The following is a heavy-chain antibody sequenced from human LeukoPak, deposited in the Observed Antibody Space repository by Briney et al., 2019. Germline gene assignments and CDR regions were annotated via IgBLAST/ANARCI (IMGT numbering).Heavy chain of an antibody. Sequence: PGGSLRLSCAASGFTFSSYSMNWVRQAPGKGLEWVSSISSSSSYIYYADSVKGRFTISRDNAKNSLYLQMNSLRAEDTAVYYCARGPSYGSRSDYLDYWGQGILVTVSS. CDR2: ISSSSSYI. CDR3: ARGPSYGSRSDYLDY. V-gene: IGHV3-21*01. CDR1: GFTFSSYS. J-gene: IGHJ4*02. D-gene: IGHD3-10*01.